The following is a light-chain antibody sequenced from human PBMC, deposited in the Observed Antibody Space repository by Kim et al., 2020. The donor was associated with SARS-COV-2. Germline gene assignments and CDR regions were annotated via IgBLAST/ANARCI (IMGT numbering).Light chain of an antibody. Sequence: VTISTTGSSTNIGAGDDVHWYQQLPGTAPKLLIYGNSNRPSGIPDRFSGSKSGTSASLAITGLQAEDEADYYCQSYDSSLSGSYVFGTGTKVTVL. CDR1: STNIGAGDD. CDR2: GNS. V-gene: IGLV1-40*01. CDR3: QSYDSSLSGSYV. J-gene: IGLJ1*01.